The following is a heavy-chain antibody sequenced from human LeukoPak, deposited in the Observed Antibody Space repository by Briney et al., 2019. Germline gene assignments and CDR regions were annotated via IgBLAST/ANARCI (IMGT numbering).Heavy chain of an antibody. CDR1: GFTFSSYG. D-gene: IGHD5/OR15-5a*01. V-gene: IGHV3-30*03. J-gene: IGHJ5*02. CDR2: MSYDGSKE. CDR3: LVWKHVFDR. Sequence: GGSLRLSCAASGFTFSSYGMHWVRQAPGKGLEWVAVMSYDGSKEYYADSVKGRFTISRDNSKNTLYLQMNSLRVEGTAVYYCLVWKHVFDRWGQGTLVTVSS.